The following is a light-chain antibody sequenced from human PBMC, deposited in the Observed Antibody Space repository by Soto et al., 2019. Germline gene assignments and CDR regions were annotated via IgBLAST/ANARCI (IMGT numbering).Light chain of an antibody. CDR2: GAS. CDR1: QSITLNY. V-gene: IGKV3-20*01. J-gene: IGKJ2*01. Sequence: ENVLTQSPGTLSLFPGERATLSCRASQSITLNYLAWYQQKPGQAPRLLISGASSRATGIPDRFSGSGSGTDFTFTLTRQEPEDRSVYYSLQHRSYPYTFGQGTKVE. CDR3: LQHRSYPYT.